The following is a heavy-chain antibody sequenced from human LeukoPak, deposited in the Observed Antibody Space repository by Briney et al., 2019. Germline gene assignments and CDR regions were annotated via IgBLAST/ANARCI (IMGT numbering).Heavy chain of an antibody. J-gene: IGHJ4*02. CDR1: GDSISSSSYY. CDR2: IYYSGST. Sequence: SETLSLTCIVSGDSISSSSYYWGWIRQPPGKGLEWIGYIYYSGSTNYNPSLKSRVTISVDTSKNQFSLKLSSVTAADTAVYYCASGIAVAGTRGDYWGQGTLVTVSS. D-gene: IGHD6-19*01. CDR3: ASGIAVAGTRGDY. V-gene: IGHV4-61*05.